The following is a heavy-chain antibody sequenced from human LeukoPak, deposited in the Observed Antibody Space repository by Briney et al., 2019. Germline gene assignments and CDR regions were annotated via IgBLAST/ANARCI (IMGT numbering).Heavy chain of an antibody. CDR1: GGSISSGDYY. V-gene: IGHV4-30-4*08. CDR3: ASVGRIAEAGRAYFQH. Sequence: SETLSLTCTVSGGSISSGDYYWSWIRQPPGKGLEWIGYIYYSGSTYYNPSLKSRVTISVDTSKNQFSLKLSSVTAADTAVYYCASVGRIAEAGRAYFQHWGQGTLVTVSS. CDR2: IYYSGST. D-gene: IGHD6-13*01. J-gene: IGHJ1*01.